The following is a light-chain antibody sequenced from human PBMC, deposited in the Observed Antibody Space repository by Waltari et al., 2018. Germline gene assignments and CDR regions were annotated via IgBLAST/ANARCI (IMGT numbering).Light chain of an antibody. J-gene: IGLJ1*01. Sequence: QSGLTQPASVSGSPGQSITISCTGTSSDVGNYNLVSWYQQYAGKPPKLMVYEVTKRASGVSDRCSGFRSGNTASLTISGLQSEDETDYYCCSYVGLGIYVFGTGTKVTVL. CDR3: CSYVGLGIYV. V-gene: IGLV2-23*02. CDR2: EVT. CDR1: SSDVGNYNL.